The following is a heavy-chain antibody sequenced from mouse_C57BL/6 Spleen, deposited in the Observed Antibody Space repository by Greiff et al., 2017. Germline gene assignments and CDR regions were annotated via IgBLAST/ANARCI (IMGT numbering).Heavy chain of an antibody. CDR3: ARRGYYGSSFYWYFDV. CDR2: IYPRDGST. CDR1: GYTFTSYD. Sequence: VQLKESGPELVKPGASVKLSCKASGYTFTSYDINWVKQRPGQGLEWIGWIYPRDGSTKYNEKFKGKATLTVDTSSSTAYMELHSLTSEDSAVYFCARRGYYGSSFYWYFDVWGTGTTVTVSS. V-gene: IGHV1-85*01. J-gene: IGHJ1*03. D-gene: IGHD1-1*01.